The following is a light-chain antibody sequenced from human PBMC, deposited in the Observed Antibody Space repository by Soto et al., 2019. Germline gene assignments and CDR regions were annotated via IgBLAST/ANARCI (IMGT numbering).Light chain of an antibody. Sequence: DIQMTQSPSSLSASVGDRVTITCRASQIITKSLNWYQRKPGKAPKLLIYGTSSLQSGVPSRFRGSGSGTDFTLTITSLQPEDFATYYCQQTYSSPPTFDPGTNVDL. CDR1: QIITKS. V-gene: IGKV1-39*01. CDR2: GTS. J-gene: IGKJ3*01. CDR3: QQTYSSPPT.